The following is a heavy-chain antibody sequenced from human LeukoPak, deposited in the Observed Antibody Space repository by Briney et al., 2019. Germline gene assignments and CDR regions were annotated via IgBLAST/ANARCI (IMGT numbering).Heavy chain of an antibody. Sequence: GGSLRLSCAASGFTFSSYWMTWVRQAPGKGLEWVANIKQDGSESNYVDSVKGRFTISRDNAKNSLYLQMNTLRDEDTAVYYCATGAGCGYWGQGTLVTVSS. J-gene: IGHJ4*02. CDR2: IKQDGSES. CDR3: ATGAGCGY. V-gene: IGHV3-7*03. D-gene: IGHD6-19*01. CDR1: GFTFSSYW.